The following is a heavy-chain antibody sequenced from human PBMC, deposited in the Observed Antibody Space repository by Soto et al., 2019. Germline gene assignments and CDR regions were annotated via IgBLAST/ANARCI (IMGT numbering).Heavy chain of an antibody. D-gene: IGHD3-10*01. V-gene: IGHV3-23*01. CDR2: ISGSGGST. CDR3: AKFWFGELTHYYYYGMDV. CDR1: GFTFSSYV. Sequence: EVQLLESGGGLVQPGGSLRLSCAASGFTFSSYVMSWVRQAPGKGLEWVSAISGSGGSTYYADSVKGRFTISRDNSKNTLYLQMNSLRAEDTAVYYCAKFWFGELTHYYYYGMDVWGQGTTVTVSS. J-gene: IGHJ6*02.